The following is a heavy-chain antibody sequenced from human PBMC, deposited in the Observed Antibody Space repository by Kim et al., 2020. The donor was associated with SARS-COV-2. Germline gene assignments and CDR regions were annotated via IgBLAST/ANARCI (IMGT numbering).Heavy chain of an antibody. CDR2: ISAYNGNT. J-gene: IGHJ4*02. D-gene: IGHD3-22*01. Sequence: ASVKVSCKASGYTFTSYGISWVRQAPGQGLEWMGWISAYNGNTNYAQKLQGRVTMTTDTSTSTAYMELRSLRSDDTAVYYCARDAAMIVVVQAGGDYWGQGTLVTVSS. CDR1: GYTFTSYG. V-gene: IGHV1-18*01. CDR3: ARDAAMIVVVQAGGDY.